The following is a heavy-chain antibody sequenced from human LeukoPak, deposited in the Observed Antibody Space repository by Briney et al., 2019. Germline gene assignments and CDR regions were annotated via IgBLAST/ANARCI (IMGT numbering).Heavy chain of an antibody. CDR3: AKDRVMTGSSSPPRYFDY. D-gene: IGHD2-15*01. CDR1: GFTFSSYA. Sequence: GGSLRLSCAASGFTFSSYAMSWVRQAPGRGLEWVSAISGSGGSTYYADSVKGRFTISRDNSKNTLYLQMNSLRAEDTAVYYCAKDRVMTGSSSPPRYFDYWGQGTLVTVSS. V-gene: IGHV3-23*01. CDR2: ISGSGGST. J-gene: IGHJ4*02.